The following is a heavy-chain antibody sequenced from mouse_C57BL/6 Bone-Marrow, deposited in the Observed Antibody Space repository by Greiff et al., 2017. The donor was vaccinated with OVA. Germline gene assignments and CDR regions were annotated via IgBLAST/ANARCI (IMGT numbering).Heavy chain of an antibody. J-gene: IGHJ3*01. Sequence: EVQGVESGGGLVKPGGSLKLSCAASGFTFSDYGMHWVRQAPEKGLEWVAYISSGSSTINYADTVKGRFTISRDNAKNTLFLQMTSLRSEDTAMYYCARQGNLTGPFAYWGQGTLVTVSA. CDR1: GFTFSDYG. V-gene: IGHV5-17*01. D-gene: IGHD4-1*01. CDR2: ISSGSSTI. CDR3: ARQGNLTGPFAY.